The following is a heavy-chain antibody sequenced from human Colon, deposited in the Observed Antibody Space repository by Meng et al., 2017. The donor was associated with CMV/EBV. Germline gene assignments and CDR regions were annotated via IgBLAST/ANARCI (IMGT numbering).Heavy chain of an antibody. CDR3: ARADPSVAMYYFDY. V-gene: IGHV4-59*13. J-gene: IGHJ4*02. CDR2: IYYTGSV. CDR1: GGSISTYY. Sequence: SETLSLTCNVSGGSISTYYWTWIRQPPGKGLEWIGNIYYTGSVKYNPSLKSRLTISVDTAKNQFSLKLSSVTAADTAIYYCARADPSVAMYYFDYWGPGTLVSLL. D-gene: IGHD5-12*01.